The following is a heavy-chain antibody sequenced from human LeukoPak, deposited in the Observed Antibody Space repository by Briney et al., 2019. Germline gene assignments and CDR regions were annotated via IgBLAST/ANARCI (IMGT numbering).Heavy chain of an antibody. J-gene: IGHJ4*02. CDR1: GFTFRNNW. V-gene: IGHV3-74*01. D-gene: IGHD2-21*02. Sequence: GGSLRLSCTVSGFTFRNNWMHWVRQAPGKGLIWVSRINLDGTETTYADSVKGRFTISRDNAKNTLYLQMNSLRAEDTAVYYCVREVTVTSYFDYWGQGILVTVSS. CDR2: INLDGTET. CDR3: VREVTVTSYFDY.